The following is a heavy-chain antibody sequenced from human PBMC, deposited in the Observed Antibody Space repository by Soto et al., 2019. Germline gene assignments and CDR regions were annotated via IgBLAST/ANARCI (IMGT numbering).Heavy chain of an antibody. J-gene: IGHJ6*02. CDR3: ARDHRGTTVEDYYYGMDV. Sequence: SETLSLTCTVSGGSVSSGSYYWSWIRQPPGKGLEWIGYIYYSGSTNYNPSLKSRVTISVDTSKNQFSLKLSSVTAADTAVYYCARDHRGTTVEDYYYGMDVWGQGTTVTVSS. CDR2: IYYSGST. D-gene: IGHD4-17*01. CDR1: GGSVSSGSYY. V-gene: IGHV4-61*01.